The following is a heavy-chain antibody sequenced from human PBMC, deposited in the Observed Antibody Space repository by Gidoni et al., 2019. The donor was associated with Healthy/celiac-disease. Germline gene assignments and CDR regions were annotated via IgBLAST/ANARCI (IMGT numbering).Heavy chain of an antibody. CDR2: IWYDGSNK. Sequence: QVQLVESGGGVVQPGRSLRLSCSASGFTFSSYGMHWVRQAPGKGLEWVAVIWYDGSNKYYADSVKGRFTISRDNSKNTLYLQMNSLRAEDTAVYYCARDPHYYGSGSYPLYFDYWGQGTLVTVSS. D-gene: IGHD3-10*01. V-gene: IGHV3-33*01. CDR3: ARDPHYYGSGSYPLYFDY. CDR1: GFTFSSYG. J-gene: IGHJ4*02.